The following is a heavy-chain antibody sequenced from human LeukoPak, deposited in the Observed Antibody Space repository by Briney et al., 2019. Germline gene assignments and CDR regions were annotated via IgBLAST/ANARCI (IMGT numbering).Heavy chain of an antibody. CDR1: GFTFSSYG. V-gene: IGHV3-30*02. CDR2: IRYDGSNK. CDR3: AKPRGGYYDSSGYYWLFDY. D-gene: IGHD3-22*01. J-gene: IGHJ4*02. Sequence: PGGSLRLSCAASGFTFSSYGMHWVRQAPGKGLEWVAFIRYDGSNKYYADSAKGRFTISRDNSKNTLYLQMNSLRAEDTAVYYCAKPRGGYYDSSGYYWLFDYWGQGTLVTVSS.